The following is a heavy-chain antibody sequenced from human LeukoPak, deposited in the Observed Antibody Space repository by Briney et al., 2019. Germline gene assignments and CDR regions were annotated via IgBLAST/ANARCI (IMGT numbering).Heavy chain of an antibody. CDR2: IYYSGST. J-gene: IGHJ4*02. D-gene: IGHD2-15*01. Sequence: SSETLSLTCTVSGGSISSYYWSWIRQPPGKGLEWIGYIYYSGSTNYNPSLKSRVTISVDTSKNQFSLKLGSVTAADTAVYYCARGLGYCSGGSCYSGDLDYWGQGTLVTVSS. CDR1: GGSISSYY. V-gene: IGHV4-59*01. CDR3: ARGLGYCSGGSCYSGDLDY.